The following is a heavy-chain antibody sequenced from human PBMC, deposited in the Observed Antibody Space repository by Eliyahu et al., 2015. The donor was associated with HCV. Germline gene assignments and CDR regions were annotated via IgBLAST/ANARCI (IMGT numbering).Heavy chain of an antibody. V-gene: IGHV1-69*06. CDR2: XXPXFGTA. CDR3: ARDWATNGMDV. CDR1: GGTFSSYA. J-gene: IGHJ6*02. D-gene: IGHD5-12*01. Sequence: QVQLVQSGAEVKKPGSSVKVSCKASGGTFSSYAIXXVRQAXGQGLEWMGGXXPXFGTANYAQKFQGRVTITADKSTSTAYMELSSLRSEDTAVYYCARDWATNGMDVWGQGTTVTVSS.